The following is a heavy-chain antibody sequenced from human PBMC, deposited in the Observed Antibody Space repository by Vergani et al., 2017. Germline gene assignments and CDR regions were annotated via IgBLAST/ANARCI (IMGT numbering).Heavy chain of an antibody. CDR1: GFTFSDHY. CDR2: TRNKANSYTT. CDR3: VRVKGSNWNDHLYDI. V-gene: IGHV3-72*01. J-gene: IGHJ3*02. D-gene: IGHD1-1*01. Sequence: EVQLVESGGGLVQPGGSLRLSCAASGFTFSDHYMDWVRQAPGKGLEWVGHTRNKANSYTTQYAASVKGRFTISRDDSKSYLYLQMNSLQTEDTALYYCVRVKGSNWNDHLYDIWGQGTLVTVSS.